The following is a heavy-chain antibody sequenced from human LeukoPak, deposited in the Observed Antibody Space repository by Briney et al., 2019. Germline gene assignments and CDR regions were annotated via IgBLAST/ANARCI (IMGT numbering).Heavy chain of an antibody. D-gene: IGHD6-13*01. CDR2: INPNSGGT. Sequence: GASVKVSCKASGYTFTGYYMHWVRQAPGQGLEWMGWINPNSGGTNYAQKFQGWVTMTRDTSISTAYMELSRLRSDDTAVYYCARGRYRSSWYDYWYFDLWGRGTLVTVSS. J-gene: IGHJ2*01. CDR1: GYTFTGYY. V-gene: IGHV1-2*04. CDR3: ARGRYRSSWYDYWYFDL.